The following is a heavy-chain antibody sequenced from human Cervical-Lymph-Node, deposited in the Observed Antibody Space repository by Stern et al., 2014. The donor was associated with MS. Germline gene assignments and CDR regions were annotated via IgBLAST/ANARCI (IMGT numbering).Heavy chain of an antibody. D-gene: IGHD1-26*01. CDR3: ARGGYSGSCGLDF. CDR1: GGPFSSYA. CDR2: IIPIFGPT. V-gene: IGHV1-69*01. J-gene: IGHJ4*02. Sequence: QVQLVQSGAEVKKPWSSVKVSCKAAGGPFSSYAITWVRQVPGQGLEWMGVIIPIFGPTSYAPRFQDRVTLTADESTNTAYVELSSLRSEDTAVYYCARGGYSGSCGLDFWGQGTLVTVSS.